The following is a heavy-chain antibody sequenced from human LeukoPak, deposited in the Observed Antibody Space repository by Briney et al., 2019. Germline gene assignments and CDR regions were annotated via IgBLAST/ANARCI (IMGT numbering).Heavy chain of an antibody. CDR1: GFTFSSYW. J-gene: IGHJ4*02. CDR2: INSDGSST. CDR3: VREPQAEYYFDY. D-gene: IGHD1-14*01. V-gene: IGHV3-74*01. Sequence: GGSLRLSCAASGFTFSSYWMHWVRHVPGKGLVWVSRINSDGSSTTYADSVKGRFTISRDNAKNTLYLQMNSLRVEDTAVYYCVREPQAEYYFDYWGQGTLVTVSS.